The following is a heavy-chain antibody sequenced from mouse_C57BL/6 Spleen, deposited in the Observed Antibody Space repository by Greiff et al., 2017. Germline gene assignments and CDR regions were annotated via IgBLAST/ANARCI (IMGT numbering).Heavy chain of an antibody. J-gene: IGHJ2*01. CDR3: ARLYGRSTSCDY. CDR1: GFTFSSYG. D-gene: IGHD1-1*01. Sequence: EVKLVESGGDLVKPGGSLKLSCAASGFTFSSYGMSWVRQTPDQRLEWVATIIRGGSYTYYPDSVKGRFTISRDNAKNTLYLQMSSLKSEDTARYDCARLYGRSTSCDYWGQGTTLTVSS. V-gene: IGHV5-6*01. CDR2: IIRGGSYT.